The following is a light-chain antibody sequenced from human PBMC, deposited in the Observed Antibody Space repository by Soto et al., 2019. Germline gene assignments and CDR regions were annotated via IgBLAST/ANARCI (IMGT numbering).Light chain of an antibody. CDR1: QGIINY. CDR2: GVS. Sequence: IQLTQSPSSLSASVGDRFTSTCRASQGIINYLEWYQQKPGKAPKLMIYGVSTLQSGVPSRLGGSGSGKDFTITVSSLQPEDFATYYCQQRFMYPPTFGPGTKVAIK. V-gene: IGKV1-9*01. J-gene: IGKJ3*01. CDR3: QQRFMYPPT.